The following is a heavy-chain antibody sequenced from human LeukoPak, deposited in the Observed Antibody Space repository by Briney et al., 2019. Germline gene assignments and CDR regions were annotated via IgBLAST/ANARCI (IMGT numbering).Heavy chain of an antibody. CDR3: AREGIITMVRGVFDY. CDR1: GGSISSYY. Sequence: SETLSLTCTVSGGSISSYYWSWIRQPAGKGLEWIGRIYTSGSTNYNPSLKSRVTMSVDTSKNQFSLKLSSVTAAGTAVYYCAREGIITMVRGVFDYWGQGTLVTVSS. D-gene: IGHD3-10*01. CDR2: IYTSGST. V-gene: IGHV4-4*07. J-gene: IGHJ4*02.